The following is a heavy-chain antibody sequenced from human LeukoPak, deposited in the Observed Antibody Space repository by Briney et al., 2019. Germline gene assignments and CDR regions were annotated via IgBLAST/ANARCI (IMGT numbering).Heavy chain of an antibody. CDR2: IYYSGST. D-gene: IGHD6-19*01. CDR3: ASLAGEGGPYPALVDY. V-gene: IGHV4-39*01. J-gene: IGHJ4*02. Sequence: PSETLPLTCTVSGGSISSSSYYWGWIRQPPGKGLEWIGSIYYSGSTYYNPSLKSRVTISVDTSKNQFSLKLSSVTAADTAVYYCASLAGEGGPYPALVDYWGQGTLVTVSS. CDR1: GGSISSSSYY.